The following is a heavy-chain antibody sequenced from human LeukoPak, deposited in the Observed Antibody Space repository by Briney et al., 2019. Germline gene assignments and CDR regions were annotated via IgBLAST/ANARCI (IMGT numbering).Heavy chain of an antibody. CDR3: AKGSSGYFADL. CDR2: ISNDGGGI. D-gene: IGHD3-22*01. Sequence: TGGSLRLSCAASGFIYNNYGLIWVRQPPGKGLQWVSDISNDGGGIQYLDFVKGRFTISRDNSKNMLFLQMNSLTAEDKALYYCAKGSSGYFADLWGQGTLVTVSS. J-gene: IGHJ5*02. V-gene: IGHV3-23*01. CDR1: GFIYNNYG.